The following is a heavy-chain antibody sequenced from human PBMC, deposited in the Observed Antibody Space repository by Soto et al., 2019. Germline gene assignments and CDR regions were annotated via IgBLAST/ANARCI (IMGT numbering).Heavy chain of an antibody. CDR2: ISAHNGNT. D-gene: IGHD1-1*01. J-gene: IGHJ4*02. CDR3: ARGRYGDY. V-gene: IGHV1-18*01. Sequence: QVHLVQSGAEVKKPGASVKVSCKASGYTFTSYGITWVRQAPGQGLEWMGWISAHNGNTDYAQKLQGRGIVTRDTSTSTAYMELRSLRSDDTAVYYCARGRYGDYWGQGVLVTVSS. CDR1: GYTFTSYG.